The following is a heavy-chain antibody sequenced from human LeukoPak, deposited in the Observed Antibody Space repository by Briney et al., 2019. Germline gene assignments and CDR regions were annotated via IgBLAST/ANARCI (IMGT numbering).Heavy chain of an antibody. CDR1: GFTFSSHA. Sequence: GGSLRLSCAPSGFTFSSHAVSWVRQAPGKGLEWVSDINTSGGTTYYADSVKGRFTISRDNHKNTLYLQMNNLRAEDTALYYCAAKHYGEYYFDYWGQGTLVTVSS. CDR2: INTSGGTT. D-gene: IGHD4/OR15-4a*01. V-gene: IGHV3-23*01. CDR3: AAKHYGEYYFDY. J-gene: IGHJ4*02.